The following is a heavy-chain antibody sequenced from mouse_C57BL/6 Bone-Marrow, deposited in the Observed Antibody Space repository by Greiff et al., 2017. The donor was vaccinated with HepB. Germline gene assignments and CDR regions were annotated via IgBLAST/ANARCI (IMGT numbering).Heavy chain of an antibody. V-gene: IGHV1-55*01. CDR3: ARRYYGSSWYFDV. CDR2: SYPGSGST. CDR1: GYTFTSYW. Sequence: QVQLQQSGAELVKPGASVKMSCKASGYTFTSYWITWVKQRPGQGLEWIGDSYPGSGSTNYNEKFKSKATLTVDTSSSTAYMQLSSLTSEDSAVYYCARRYYGSSWYFDVWGTGTTVTVSS. D-gene: IGHD1-1*01. J-gene: IGHJ1*03.